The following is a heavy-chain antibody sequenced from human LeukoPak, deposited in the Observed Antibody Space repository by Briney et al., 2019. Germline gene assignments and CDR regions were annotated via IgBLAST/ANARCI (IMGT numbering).Heavy chain of an antibody. J-gene: IGHJ4*02. CDR1: GFTFSSYS. CDR3: AREYCSGGSRSIDY. CDR2: ISSSSSTM. Sequence: GGSLRLSCAASGFTFSSYSMNWVRQAPGKGLEWVSYISSSSSTMYYADSVKGRFTISRDNAKNSLYLQMNSLRAEDTAVYYCAREYCSGGSRSIDYWGQGTLVTVSS. V-gene: IGHV3-48*04. D-gene: IGHD2-15*01.